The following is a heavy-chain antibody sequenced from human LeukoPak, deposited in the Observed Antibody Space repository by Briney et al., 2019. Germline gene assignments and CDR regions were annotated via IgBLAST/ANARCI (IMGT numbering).Heavy chain of an antibody. CDR1: GYSISSGYY. J-gene: IGHJ3*02. CDR3: ARDLTYYYDSSGPVDAFDI. D-gene: IGHD3-22*01. CDR2: IYHSGST. V-gene: IGHV4-38-2*02. Sequence: PSETLSLTCTVSGYSISSGYYWGWIRQPPGKGLEWIGSIYHSGSTYYNPSLKSRVTISVDTSKNQFSLKLSSVTAADTAVYYCARDLTYYYDSSGPVDAFDIWGQGTMVTVSS.